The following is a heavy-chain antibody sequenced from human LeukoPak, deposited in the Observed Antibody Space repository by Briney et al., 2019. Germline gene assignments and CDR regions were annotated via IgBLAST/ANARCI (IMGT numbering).Heavy chain of an antibody. CDR3: ATGILELRDYYYYGMDV. J-gene: IGHJ6*02. V-gene: IGHV1-24*01. D-gene: IGHD1-7*01. CDR2: FDPEDGET. Sequence: ASVKVSCKVSGYTLTELSMHWVRQAPGKGLEWMGGFDPEDGETIYAQKFQGRVTMTEDTSTDTAYMELSSLRSEDTAVYYCATGILELRDYYYYGMDVWGQGTTVTVSS. CDR1: GYTLTELS.